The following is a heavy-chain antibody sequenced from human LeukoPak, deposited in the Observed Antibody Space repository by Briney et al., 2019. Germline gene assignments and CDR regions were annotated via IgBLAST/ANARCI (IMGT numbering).Heavy chain of an antibody. CDR2: IYHSGST. J-gene: IGHJ5*02. D-gene: IGHD6-19*01. CDR3: ARDLRSSGWSVDP. V-gene: IGHV4-4*02. CDR1: GGSISSSNW. Sequence: SETLSLTCAVSGGSISSSNWWSWVRQPPGKGLEWIGEIYHSGSTNYNPSLKSRVTISVDKSKNQFSLKLSFVTAADTAVYYCARDLRSSGWSVDPWGQGTLVTVSS.